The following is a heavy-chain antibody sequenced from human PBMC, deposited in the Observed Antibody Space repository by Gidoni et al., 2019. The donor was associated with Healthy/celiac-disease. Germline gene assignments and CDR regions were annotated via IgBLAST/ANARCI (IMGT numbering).Heavy chain of an antibody. CDR2: MNPNSGNT. D-gene: IGHD3-22*01. J-gene: IGHJ4*02. Sequence: QVQLVQSGAEVKKPGASVKVSCKASGYTFTSYDINWVRQATGQGLEWMGWMNPNSGNTGYAQKFQGRVTMTRNTSISTAYMELSSLRSEDTAVYYCARGRPRTYYYDSSGYYYGYWGQGTLVTVSS. CDR3: ARGRPRTYYYDSSGYYYGY. V-gene: IGHV1-8*01. CDR1: GYTFTSYD.